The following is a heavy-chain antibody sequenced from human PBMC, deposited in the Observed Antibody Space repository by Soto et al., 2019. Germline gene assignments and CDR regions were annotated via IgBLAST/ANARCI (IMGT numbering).Heavy chain of an antibody. V-gene: IGHV5-51*01. CDR1: GYSFTSYW. CDR3: ARPHTPYNWNYWAHFAY. CDR2: IYPGDSDT. D-gene: IGHD1-7*01. J-gene: IGHJ4*02. Sequence: PGESLKISCKGSGYSFTSYWIGWVRQMPGKGLEWMGIIYPGDSDTRYSPSFQGQVTISADKSISTAYLQWSSLKASDTAMYYCARPHTPYNWNYWAHFAYWGQGTLVTVSS.